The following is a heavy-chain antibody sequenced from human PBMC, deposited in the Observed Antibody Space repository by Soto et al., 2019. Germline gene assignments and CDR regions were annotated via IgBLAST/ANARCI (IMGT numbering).Heavy chain of an antibody. CDR3: ARRLDY. J-gene: IGHJ4*02. V-gene: IGHV4-39*01. CDR2: IYYSGST. CDR1: GGAISSSSYY. Sequence: SETLSLTCTVSGGAISSSSYYWGWIRQPPGKGLEWNGSIYYSGSTYYNPSLKSRVTISVDTSKNQFSLKLSSVTAADTAVYYCARRLDYWGQGTLVTVPQ.